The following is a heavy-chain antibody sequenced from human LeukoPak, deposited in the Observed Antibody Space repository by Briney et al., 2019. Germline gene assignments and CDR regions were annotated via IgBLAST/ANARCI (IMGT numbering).Heavy chain of an antibody. Sequence: GRSLRLSCAASGFTFSSYGMHWVRQAPGKGLEWVAVIWYDGSNKYYADSVKGRFTISRHTSKNTLYLQMNSLRAEDTAVYYCARESTPLRGAFDPWGPGTLVTVSS. J-gene: IGHJ5*02. D-gene: IGHD5-24*01. CDR2: IWYDGSNK. CDR1: GFTFSSYG. V-gene: IGHV3-33*01. CDR3: ARESTPLRGAFDP.